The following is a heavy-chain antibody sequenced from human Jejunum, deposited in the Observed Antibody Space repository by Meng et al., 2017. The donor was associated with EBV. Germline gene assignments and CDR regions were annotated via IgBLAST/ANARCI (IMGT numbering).Heavy chain of an antibody. D-gene: IGHD5-12*01. CDR3: ARDSSGYNANDKVSDY. CDR2: ITVYNGTT. J-gene: IGHJ4*01. CDR1: GYTFISYG. Sequence: QVSVVQFGFDGQKPGASVTVSGKPTGYTFISYGFSRGRQAPGHGPEWMGWITVYNGTTNYAPRLQGRVTMTSDLSTSTAYMELRSLRSDDTAVYYCARDSSGYNANDKVSDYWGQGTLVTVSS. V-gene: IGHV1-18*01.